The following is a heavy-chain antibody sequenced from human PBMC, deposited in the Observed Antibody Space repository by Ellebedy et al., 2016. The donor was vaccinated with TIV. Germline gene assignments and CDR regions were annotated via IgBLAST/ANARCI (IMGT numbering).Heavy chain of an antibody. Sequence: MPSETLSLTCSLSGSSITPYYWSWIRQPPGKGLEWIGYIYNVELTNYSPSLKSRTSISIDTSKKQFPLNLTSVTVADTALYFCARGVVRGVAAFDIWGRGTMVIVSS. D-gene: IGHD3-10*01. CDR1: GSSITPYY. V-gene: IGHV4-59*01. CDR3: ARGVVRGVAAFDI. CDR2: IYNVELT. J-gene: IGHJ3*02.